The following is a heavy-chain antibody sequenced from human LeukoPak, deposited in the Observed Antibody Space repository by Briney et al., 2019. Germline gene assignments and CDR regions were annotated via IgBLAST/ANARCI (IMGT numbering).Heavy chain of an antibody. Sequence: GSLRLSCVASGFTFSTYTMNWIRQPPGKGLEWIGEINHSGSTNYNPSLKSRVTISVDTSKNQFSLKLSSVTAADTAVYYCARGDFYYYYYGMDVWGQGTTVTVSS. CDR3: ARGDFYYYYYGMDV. CDR2: INHSGST. J-gene: IGHJ6*02. V-gene: IGHV4-34*01. CDR1: GFTFSTYT.